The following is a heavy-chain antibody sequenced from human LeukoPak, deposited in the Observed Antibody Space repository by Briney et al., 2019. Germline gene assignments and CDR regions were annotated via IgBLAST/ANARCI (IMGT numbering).Heavy chain of an antibody. CDR1: GGSFSDYY. Sequence: SETLSLTCAVYGGSFSDYYWSWIRQPPGKGLEWIGEINHSGSTNYNPSLKCRVTISVDTSKNQFSLKLSSVTAADTGVYYCARVVSSGWYGYYYMDVWGKGTTVTISS. D-gene: IGHD6-19*01. CDR3: ARVVSSGWYGYYYMDV. V-gene: IGHV4-34*01. J-gene: IGHJ6*03. CDR2: INHSGST.